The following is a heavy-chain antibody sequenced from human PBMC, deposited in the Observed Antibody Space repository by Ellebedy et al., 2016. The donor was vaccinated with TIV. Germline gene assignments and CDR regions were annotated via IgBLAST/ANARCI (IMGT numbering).Heavy chain of an antibody. CDR2: IYYSGST. V-gene: IGHV4-59*01. Sequence: SETLSLXCTVSGGSISSYYWSWIRQPPGKGLEWIGYIYYSGSTNCNPSLKSRVTISVDTSKNQFSLKLSSVTAADTAVYYCAREDGYNSKDAFDIWGQGTMVTVSS. J-gene: IGHJ3*02. CDR1: GGSISSYY. CDR3: AREDGYNSKDAFDI. D-gene: IGHD5-24*01.